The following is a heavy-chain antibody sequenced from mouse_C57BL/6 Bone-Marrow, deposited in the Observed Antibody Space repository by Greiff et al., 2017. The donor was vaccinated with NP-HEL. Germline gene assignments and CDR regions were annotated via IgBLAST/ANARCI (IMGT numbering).Heavy chain of an antibody. Sequence: QVQLQQSGAELVRPGTSVKVSCKASGYAFTNYLIEWVKQRPGQGLEWIGVINPGSGGTNYNEKFKGKATLTADKSSSTAYMQLSSLTSEDSAVYICARENDYSYWYFDVWGTGTTVTVSS. J-gene: IGHJ1*03. CDR2: INPGSGGT. D-gene: IGHD2-4*01. V-gene: IGHV1-54*01. CDR3: ARENDYSYWYFDV. CDR1: GYAFTNYL.